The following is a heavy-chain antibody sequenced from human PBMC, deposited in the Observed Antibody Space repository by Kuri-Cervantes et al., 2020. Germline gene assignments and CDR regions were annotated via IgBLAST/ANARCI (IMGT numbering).Heavy chain of an antibody. CDR2: ISGSGGST. CDR1: GFTFSSYA. CDR3: ARDHKWAFDY. V-gene: IGHV3-23*01. J-gene: IGHJ4*02. D-gene: IGHD1-26*01. Sequence: GGSLRLSCAASGFTFSSYAMSWVRQAPGKGLEWVSAISGSGGSTYYADSVKGRFTISRDNAKNSLYLQMNSLRDEDTAVYYCARDHKWAFDYWGQGILVTVSS.